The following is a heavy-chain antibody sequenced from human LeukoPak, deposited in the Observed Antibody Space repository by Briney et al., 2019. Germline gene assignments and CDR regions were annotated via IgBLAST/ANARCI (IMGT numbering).Heavy chain of an antibody. V-gene: IGHV4-34*01. CDR1: GGSFSGYY. J-gene: IGHJ4*02. Sequence: SETLSLTCAVYGGSFSGYYWSWIRQPPGKGLEWIGEINHSGSTNYNPSLKSRVTISVDTSKNQFSLKLSSVTAADTAVYYCARLYCSGGSCYYDYWGQGTLVTVSS. CDR2: INHSGST. CDR3: ARLYCSGGSCYYDY. D-gene: IGHD2-15*01.